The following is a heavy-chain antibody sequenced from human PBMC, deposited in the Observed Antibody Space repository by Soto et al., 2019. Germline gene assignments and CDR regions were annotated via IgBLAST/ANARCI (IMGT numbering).Heavy chain of an antibody. Sequence: SLRLSCAASGFTFDDYGMSWVRQAPGKGLEWVSTINWNGGSTDYADSVKGRFTISRDNAKNSLYLQMNSLRAEDSALYYCARQPIVVVTGWFDYWGQGTLVTVSS. CDR3: ARQPIVVVTGWFDY. J-gene: IGHJ4*02. CDR1: GFTFDDYG. V-gene: IGHV3-20*04. D-gene: IGHD2-21*02. CDR2: INWNGGST.